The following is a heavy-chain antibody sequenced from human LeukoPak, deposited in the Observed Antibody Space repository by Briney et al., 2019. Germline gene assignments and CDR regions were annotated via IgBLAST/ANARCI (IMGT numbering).Heavy chain of an antibody. D-gene: IGHD6-13*01. Sequence: GASVKVSCKASGYTFTGYYMHWVRQAPGQGLEWMGWINPNSGGTNYAQKFQGRVTMTRDTSISTAYMELSRLRSDDTAVYYCARDTYSGSTDAFDIWGQGTMVTVSS. V-gene: IGHV1-2*02. CDR2: INPNSGGT. CDR3: ARDTYSGSTDAFDI. CDR1: GYTFTGYY. J-gene: IGHJ3*02.